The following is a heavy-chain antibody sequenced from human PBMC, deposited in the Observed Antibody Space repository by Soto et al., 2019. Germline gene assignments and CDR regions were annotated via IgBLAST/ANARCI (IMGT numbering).Heavy chain of an antibody. CDR1: GFIVSSTF. Sequence: GGSLRLSCAASGFIVSSTFMSWVRQAPGKGLEWVSSLYSAGNTFYGDSVKGRFTVSRDDSKNTVYLQMDSLGAEDTAMYFCARGRAYSYGYSYYFDYWGQGALVTVSS. D-gene: IGHD5-18*01. J-gene: IGHJ4*02. CDR3: ARGRAYSYGYSYYFDY. CDR2: LYSAGNT. V-gene: IGHV3-53*01.